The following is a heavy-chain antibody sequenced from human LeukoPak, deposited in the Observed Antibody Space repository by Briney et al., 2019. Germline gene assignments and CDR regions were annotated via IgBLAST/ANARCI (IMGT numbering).Heavy chain of an antibody. D-gene: IGHD2-2*01. CDR1: GYTFTSYG. CDR3: ARDVVVPAADWGPNWFDP. V-gene: IGHV1-18*01. J-gene: IGHJ5*02. Sequence: ASVTVSCKASGYTFTSYGISWVRQAPGQGLEWMGWISAYNGNTNYAQKLQGRVTMTTDTSTSTAYMELRSLRSDDTAVYYCARDVVVPAADWGPNWFDPWGQGTLVTVSS. CDR2: ISAYNGNT.